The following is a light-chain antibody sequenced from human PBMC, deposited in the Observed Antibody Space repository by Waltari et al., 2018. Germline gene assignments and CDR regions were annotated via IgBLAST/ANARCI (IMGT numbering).Light chain of an antibody. J-gene: IGKJ1*01. CDR1: QSIRTS. CDR3: QQYNNWPPWT. CDR2: GAS. V-gene: IGKV3-15*01. Sequence: EIVMTQSPATLSVSPGERATLSCRASQSIRTSLAWYQQTPGQPPRLLIYGASTRATGIPARFSGSGSGTEFTLTISSLQSEDFAVYYCQQYNNWPPWTFGQGTKVEIK.